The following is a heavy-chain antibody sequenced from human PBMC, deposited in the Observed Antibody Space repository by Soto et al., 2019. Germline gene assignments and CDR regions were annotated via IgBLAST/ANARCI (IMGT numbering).Heavy chain of an antibody. V-gene: IGHV3-30*18. D-gene: IGHD3-3*01. CDR3: AKFSIRSSAASGYSHS. J-gene: IGHJ4*02. CDR1: GFTFSSYG. Sequence: HPGGSLRLSCAASGFTFSSYGIHWVRQAPGKGLEWVAVISYDGSNKYYADSVKGRFTISRDNSKNTLYLQMNSLRAEDTAVYYCAKFSIRSSAASGYSHSLGQATLVTV. CDR2: ISYDGSNK.